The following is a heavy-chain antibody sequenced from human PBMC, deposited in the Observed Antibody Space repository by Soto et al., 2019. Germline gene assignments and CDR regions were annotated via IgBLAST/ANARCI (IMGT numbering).Heavy chain of an antibody. CDR1: GGTFSSYT. D-gene: IGHD3-22*01. CDR3: ASEVPYYYDSSGYHEFDY. V-gene: IGHV1-69*02. J-gene: IGHJ4*02. CDR2: IIPILGIA. Sequence: GASVKVSCKASGGTFSSYTISWVRQAPGQGLEWMGRIIPILGIANYAQKFQGRVTITADKSTSTAYMELSSLRSEDTAVYYCASEVPYYYDSSGYHEFDYWGQGTLVTVSS.